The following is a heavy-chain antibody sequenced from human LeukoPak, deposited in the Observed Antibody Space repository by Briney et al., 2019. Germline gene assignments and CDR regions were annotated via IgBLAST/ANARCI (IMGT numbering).Heavy chain of an antibody. Sequence: GGSLGLSCAASGFTFSSYAMHWVRQAPGKGLEWVAAISYDGSNKYYGDSVKGRFTISRDNSKNTLDLQMNSLRADDTAVYFCGRTYDILTFFDYWGQGTLVTVSS. J-gene: IGHJ4*02. V-gene: IGHV3-30-3*01. CDR1: GFTFSSYA. D-gene: IGHD3-9*01. CDR2: ISYDGSNK. CDR3: GRTYDILTFFDY.